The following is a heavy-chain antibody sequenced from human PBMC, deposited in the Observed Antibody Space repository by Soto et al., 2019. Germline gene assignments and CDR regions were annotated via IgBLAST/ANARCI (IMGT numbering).Heavy chain of an antibody. J-gene: IGHJ5*02. CDR1: GGSISSSSYY. Sequence: QLQLQESGPGLVKPSETLSLTCTVSGGSISSSSYYWGWIRQPPGKGLEWIGSIYYSGSTYYNPSLKSRVTISVDTSKNQFSLKLSSVTAADTAVYYCARDDGAYYDFWSGYLLNWFDPWGQGTLVTVSS. CDR2: IYYSGST. D-gene: IGHD3-3*01. V-gene: IGHV4-39*02. CDR3: ARDDGAYYDFWSGYLLNWFDP.